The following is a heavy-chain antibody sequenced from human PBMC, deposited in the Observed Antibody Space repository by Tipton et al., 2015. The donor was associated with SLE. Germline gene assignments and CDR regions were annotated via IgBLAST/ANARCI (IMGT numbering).Heavy chain of an antibody. J-gene: IGHJ6*03. CDR2: FYHSGST. Sequence: TLSLTCTVSGGSISSSGYDWGWIRQPPGKGLEWIGSFYHSGSTYYNPSLKSRVTISVDTSKNQFSPKLSSVTAADTAQYYCARINVPTAMDFYYYYMDVWGNGTTVTVSS. CDR3: ARINVPTAMDFYYYYMDV. V-gene: IGHV4-39*07. CDR1: GGSISSSGYD. D-gene: IGHD2-2*01.